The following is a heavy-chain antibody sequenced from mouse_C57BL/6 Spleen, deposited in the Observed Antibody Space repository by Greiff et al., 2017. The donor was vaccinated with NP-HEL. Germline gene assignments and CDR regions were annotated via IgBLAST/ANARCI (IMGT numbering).Heavy chain of an antibody. CDR2: IHPNSGST. J-gene: IGHJ2*01. V-gene: IGHV1-64*01. Sequence: QVHVKQPGAELVKPGASVKLSCKASGYTFTSYWMHWVKQRPGQGLEWIGMIHPNSGSTNYNEKFKSKATLTVDKSSSTAYMQLSSLTSEDSAVYYCARGALNWDVGYWGQGTTLTVSS. CDR1: GYTFTSYW. D-gene: IGHD4-1*01. CDR3: ARGALNWDVGY.